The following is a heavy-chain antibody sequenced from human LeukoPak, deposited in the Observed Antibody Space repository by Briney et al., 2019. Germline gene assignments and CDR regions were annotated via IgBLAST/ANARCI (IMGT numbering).Heavy chain of an antibody. D-gene: IGHD2-15*01. J-gene: IGHJ5*02. CDR3: ARGAGVVADL. CDR2: IKEDGTER. V-gene: IGHV3-7*01. CDR1: GFSLNRYW. Sequence: GGSLRLSCVASGFSLNRYWMSWVRQAPGKGLEWVANIKEDGTERHYVESVKGRFAISRDNVKNSLDLQMNSLRVEDTAVYYCARGAGVVADLWGKGTLVIVSS.